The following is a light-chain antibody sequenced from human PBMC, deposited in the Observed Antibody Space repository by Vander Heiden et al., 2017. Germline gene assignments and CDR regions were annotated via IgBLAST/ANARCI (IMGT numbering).Light chain of an antibody. J-gene: IGLJ2*01. CDR2: QDS. Sequence: TRPSALSVSPGQTASITCSGDKLGDKYAYWYQQKPGQSPVLVIYQDSKRPSGIPERFSGSNSGNTATLTISGTHTMDEADYYCQAWDSFVVFGGGTKLTVL. V-gene: IGLV3-1*01. CDR1: KLGDKY. CDR3: QAWDSFVV.